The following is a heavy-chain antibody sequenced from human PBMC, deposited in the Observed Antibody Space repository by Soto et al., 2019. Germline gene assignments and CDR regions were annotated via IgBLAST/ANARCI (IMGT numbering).Heavy chain of an antibody. Sequence: SETLSLTCTVSGGSISSYYWSWIRQPPGKGLEWIGYIYYSGSTNYNPSLKSRVTISVDTSKNQFSLKLSSVTAADTAVYYCARQRTGGSGSYYKDYYYYYMDVWGKGTTVTVSS. CDR2: IYYSGST. CDR3: ARQRTGGSGSYYKDYYYYYMDV. CDR1: GGSISSYY. J-gene: IGHJ6*03. D-gene: IGHD3-10*01. V-gene: IGHV4-59*08.